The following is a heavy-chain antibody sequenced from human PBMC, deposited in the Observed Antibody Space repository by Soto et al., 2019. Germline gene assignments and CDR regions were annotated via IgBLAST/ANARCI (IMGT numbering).Heavy chain of an antibody. D-gene: IGHD6-13*01. Sequence: QVQLQESGPGLVKPSGTLSLTCAVSGGSITSDDNWWSWVRQPPGKGLEWIGEIYHSGSTNCNPSLNSRVTISVDKSKNQFSLKLTSVTAADTAVYYCVSSSWYSLDYWGQGALVTVSS. V-gene: IGHV4-4*02. CDR3: VSSSWYSLDY. CDR2: IYHSGST. CDR1: GGSITSDDNW. J-gene: IGHJ4*02.